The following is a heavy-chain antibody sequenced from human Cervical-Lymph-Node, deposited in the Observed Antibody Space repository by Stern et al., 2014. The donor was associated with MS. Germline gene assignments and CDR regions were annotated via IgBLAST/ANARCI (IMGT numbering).Heavy chain of an antibody. CDR1: GYTFTNYG. CDR2: ISAYNGNT. J-gene: IGHJ1*01. CDR3: AREEDGDNWYFQH. D-gene: IGHD4-17*01. Sequence: VQLEESGAEVKKPGASVKVSCKASGYTFTNYGITWVRQAPGPGLEWMGWISAYNGNTNYAQKLQGRVTMTPDTSTSTAYMELRTLRSDDTAVYYCAREEDGDNWYFQHWGQGTLVTVSS. V-gene: IGHV1-18*01.